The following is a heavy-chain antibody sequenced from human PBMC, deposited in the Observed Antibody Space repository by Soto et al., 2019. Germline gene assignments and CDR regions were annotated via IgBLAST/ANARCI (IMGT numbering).Heavy chain of an antibody. CDR3: ARNGDYDILTGAPNDAFDI. Sequence: SGPTLVNPTQTLTLTCTFSGFSLSTSGMCVSWIRQPPGKALEWLALIDWDDDKYYSTSLKTRLTISKDTSKNQVVLTMTNMDPVDTATYHCARNGDYDILTGAPNDAFDIWGQGTMVTVSS. CDR2: IDWDDDK. CDR1: GFSLSTSGMC. V-gene: IGHV2-70*01. J-gene: IGHJ3*02. D-gene: IGHD3-9*01.